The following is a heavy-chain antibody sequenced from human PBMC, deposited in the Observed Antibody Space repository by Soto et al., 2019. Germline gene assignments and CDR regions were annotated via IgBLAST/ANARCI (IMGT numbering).Heavy chain of an antibody. CDR2: IYYSGST. Sequence: SETLSLTCTVSGGSISSYYWSWIRQPPGKGLEWIGYIYYSGSTNYNPSLKSRVTISVDTSKNQFSLKLSSVTAADTAVYYCARYRVRGNYGMDVWGQGTTVTVSS. CDR3: ARYRVRGNYGMDV. D-gene: IGHD3-10*01. CDR1: GGSISSYY. J-gene: IGHJ6*02. V-gene: IGHV4-59*01.